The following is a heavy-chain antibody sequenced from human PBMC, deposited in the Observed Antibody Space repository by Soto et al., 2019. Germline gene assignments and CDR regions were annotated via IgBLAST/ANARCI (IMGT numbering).Heavy chain of an antibody. Sequence: PSETLSLTCTVSGVSIRSTTYYWAWIRHPPGKGLEWIGSISFGGNTIFSGSTFYNPSLKRRVTISVDTSDNQFSLKLKSVTAEDRAVYYCARLMGYWGQGTLVTVSS. CDR2: ISFGGNTIFSGST. V-gene: IGHV4-39*01. CDR3: ARLMGY. J-gene: IGHJ4*02. CDR1: GVSIRSTTYY.